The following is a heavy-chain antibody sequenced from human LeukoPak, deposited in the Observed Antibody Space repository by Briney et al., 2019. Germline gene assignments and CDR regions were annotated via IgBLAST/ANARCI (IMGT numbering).Heavy chain of an antibody. J-gene: IGHJ4*02. CDR2: IRSKTNNYAT. CDR1: GFTFRSYG. Sequence: GGSLRLSCAASGFTFRSYGMTWVRQASGKGLEWVGRIRSKTNNYATAYAASVKGRFTISRDDSKNTAYLQMNSLKTEDTAVYYCTTRWGIVGATPADYWGQGTLVTVSS. CDR3: TTRWGIVGATPADY. D-gene: IGHD1-26*01. V-gene: IGHV3-73*01.